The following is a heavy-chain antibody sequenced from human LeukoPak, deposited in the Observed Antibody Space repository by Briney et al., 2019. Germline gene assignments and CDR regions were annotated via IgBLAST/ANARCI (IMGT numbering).Heavy chain of an antibody. CDR2: IYSGGST. J-gene: IGHJ4*02. V-gene: IGHV3-66*01. CDR1: GFRFSDFT. Sequence: GGSLRLSCAASGFRFSDFTMSWVRQAPGKGLEWVSVIYSGGSTYYADSVKGRFTIPRDNSKNTLYLQMNSLRAEDTAVYYCARESSGHFDYWGQGTLVTVSS. D-gene: IGHD3-22*01. CDR3: ARESSGHFDY.